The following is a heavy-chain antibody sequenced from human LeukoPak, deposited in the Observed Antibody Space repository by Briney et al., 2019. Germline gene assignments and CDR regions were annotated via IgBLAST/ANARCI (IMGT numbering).Heavy chain of an antibody. CDR2: INHSGST. V-gene: IGHV4-34*01. D-gene: IGHD6-6*01. Sequence: SETLSLTCAVYGGSFSGYYWSWIRQPPGKGLEWIGEINHSGSTNYNPSLRSRVTISVDTSKNQFSLKLSSVTAADTAVYYCARSMHSSSSRWSSYYYGMDVWGQGTTVTVSS. CDR1: GGSFSGYY. J-gene: IGHJ6*02. CDR3: ARSMHSSSSRWSSYYYGMDV.